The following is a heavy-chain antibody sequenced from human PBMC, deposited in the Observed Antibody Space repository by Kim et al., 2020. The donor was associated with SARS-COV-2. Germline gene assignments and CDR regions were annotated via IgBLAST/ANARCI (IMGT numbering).Heavy chain of an antibody. CDR2: YTRSRT. Sequence: YTRSRTNFHPSLQSRVTMSVDMNKNQFSLKLSSVTAADTAVYYCACALGHWGQGTLVTVSS. D-gene: IGHD3-16*02. V-gene: IGHV4-4*07. CDR3: ACALGH. J-gene: IGHJ4*02.